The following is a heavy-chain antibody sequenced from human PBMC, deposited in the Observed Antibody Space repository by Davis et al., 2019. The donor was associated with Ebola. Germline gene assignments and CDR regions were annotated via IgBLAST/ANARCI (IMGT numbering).Heavy chain of an antibody. J-gene: IGHJ4*02. D-gene: IGHD2-15*01. Sequence: GGSLRLSCAVSGFPFNVYWMSWVRQTPGKGLEWLANINQDGSEKYYVDSVKGRFTISRDNGENLLFLQMNSLRVDDTAVYYCAREGGGTWGYWGQGSLVTVSS. V-gene: IGHV3-7*01. CDR3: AREGGGTWGY. CDR2: INQDGSEK. CDR1: GFPFNVYW.